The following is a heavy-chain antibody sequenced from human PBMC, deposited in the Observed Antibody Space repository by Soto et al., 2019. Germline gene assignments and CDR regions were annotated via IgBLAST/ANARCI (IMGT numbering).Heavy chain of an antibody. CDR2: ISGSGGST. V-gene: IGHV3-23*01. Sequence: EVQLLESGGGLVQPGGSLRLSCAASGFTFSSYAMSWVRQAPGKGLEWVSAISGSGGSTYYADSVKGRFTISRDNSKNTLYLQMNSLRAEGTAVYYCAKDVGSYGSTLFDYWGQGTLVTVS. J-gene: IGHJ4*02. CDR1: GFTFSSYA. CDR3: AKDVGSYGSTLFDY. D-gene: IGHD5-18*01.